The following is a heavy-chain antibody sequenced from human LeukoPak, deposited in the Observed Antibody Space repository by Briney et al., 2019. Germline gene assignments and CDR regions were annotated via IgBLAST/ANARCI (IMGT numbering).Heavy chain of an antibody. J-gene: IGHJ4*02. V-gene: IGHV3-74*01. D-gene: IGHD6-13*01. Sequence: GGSLRLSCAASGFTFSRYYMHWVRQAPGKGLVRVSRINSDGSSTTYADPVKGRFTISRDNAKNTLYLQMNSLKVEDTAVYYCTRVFVGDEYSSSGYWGQGTLVTVSS. CDR3: TRVFVGDEYSSSGY. CDR2: INSDGSST. CDR1: GFTFSRYY.